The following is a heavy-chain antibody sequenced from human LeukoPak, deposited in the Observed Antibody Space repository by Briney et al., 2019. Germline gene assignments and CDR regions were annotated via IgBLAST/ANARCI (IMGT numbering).Heavy chain of an antibody. CDR3: AKLKACTNGVCYTGWFDP. J-gene: IGHJ5*02. V-gene: IGHV3-23*01. CDR1: GFTISTYS. CDR2: ISGSGGST. Sequence: GGSLRLSCEGSGFTISTYSMNWVRQAPGKGLEWVSAISGSGGSTYYADSVKGRFTISRDNSKNTLYLQMNSLRAEDTAVYYCAKLKACTNGVCYTGWFDPWGQGTLVTVSS. D-gene: IGHD2-8*01.